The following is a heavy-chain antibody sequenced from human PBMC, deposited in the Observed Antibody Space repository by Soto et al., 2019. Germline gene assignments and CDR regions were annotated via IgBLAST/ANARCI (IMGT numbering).Heavy chain of an antibody. CDR1: GFTFHNCW. D-gene: IGHD3-10*01. CDR2: INQDGSEE. V-gene: IGHV3-7*01. Sequence: GGSLRLSCAASGFTFHNCWMIWVRQAPGQGLEWVANINQDGSEENFADSMRGRFTISRDNARSSLYLQMDSLILEDTAVYYCASANVLRGVIGFHWGLGTLVTVSS. J-gene: IGHJ4*02. CDR3: ASANVLRGVIGFH.